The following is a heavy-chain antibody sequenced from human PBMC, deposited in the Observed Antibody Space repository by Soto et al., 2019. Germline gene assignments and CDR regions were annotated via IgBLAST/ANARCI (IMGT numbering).Heavy chain of an antibody. Sequence: QVQLQESGPGLVKPSGTLSLTCAVSGGSFTSNNCWTWVRQPPVQGLEWIGEIYRTGSTNYNPSLKSRVTLSLDKSENQFSLKVTSLTAADTAVYYCASRDPGTSVDYWGQGTLVTVSS. V-gene: IGHV4-4*02. CDR1: GGSFTSNNC. CDR3: ASRDPGTSVDY. D-gene: IGHD1-7*01. J-gene: IGHJ4*02. CDR2: IYRTGST.